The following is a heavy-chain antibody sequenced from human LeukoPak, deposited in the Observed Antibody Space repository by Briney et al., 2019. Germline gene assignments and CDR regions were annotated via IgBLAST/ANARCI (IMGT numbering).Heavy chain of an antibody. Sequence: PSETLSLTCTVSGGYISSYYWSWIRQRPGKGLEWIGYIYYSGSTNYNPSLKSRVTISVDTSKNQFSLKLSSVTAADTAVYYCARISGITMIVVFTYDAFDVWGRGTMVTVSS. V-gene: IGHV4-59*08. D-gene: IGHD3-22*01. CDR2: IYYSGST. CDR1: GGYISSYY. J-gene: IGHJ3*01. CDR3: ARISGITMIVVFTYDAFDV.